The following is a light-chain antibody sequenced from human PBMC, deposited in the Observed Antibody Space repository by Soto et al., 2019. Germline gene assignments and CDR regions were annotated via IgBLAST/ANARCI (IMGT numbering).Light chain of an antibody. CDR3: QTWGTGILV. V-gene: IGLV4-69*01. Sequence: QPVLTQSPSASASLGASVKLTCTLSSGHSSYAIAWHQQQPEKGPRYLMKLNSDGSHSKGDGIPDRFSGSSSGAERYLTISSLQSEDEADYYCQTWGTGILVFGTGTKCTVL. J-gene: IGLJ1*01. CDR1: SGHSSYA. CDR2: LNSDGSH.